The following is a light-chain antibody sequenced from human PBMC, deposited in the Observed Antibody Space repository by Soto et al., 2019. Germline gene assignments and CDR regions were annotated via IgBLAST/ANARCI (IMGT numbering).Light chain of an antibody. CDR1: QSVLYSSNNKNY. CDR3: QQYYGTPLT. Sequence: DIVMTQSPDSLAVSLGERATINCKSSQSVLYSSNNKNYLAWYQQKPGQPPKLLIYWASTRESGVPDRFSGSGSGTDFTLTISSLQAEDVAVYYCQQYYGTPLTFGQGTKQEIK. V-gene: IGKV4-1*01. J-gene: IGKJ2*01. CDR2: WAS.